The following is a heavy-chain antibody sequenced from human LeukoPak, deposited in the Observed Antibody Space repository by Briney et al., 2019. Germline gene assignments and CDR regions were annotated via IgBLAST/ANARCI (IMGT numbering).Heavy chain of an antibody. J-gene: IGHJ4*02. CDR3: ARGGVVSRGQWLCADY. D-gene: IGHD6-19*01. CDR1: GYTLSTYY. V-gene: IGHV1-46*01. Sequence: ASVKVSCKTSGYTLSTYYMHWVRQAPGQGLEWMGILNPSGDQRIYAQKFQDRVTMTWDTSTSTVYMELNSLTSDGTAVYYCARGGVVSRGQWLCADYWGQGALVTVSS. CDR2: LNPSGDQR.